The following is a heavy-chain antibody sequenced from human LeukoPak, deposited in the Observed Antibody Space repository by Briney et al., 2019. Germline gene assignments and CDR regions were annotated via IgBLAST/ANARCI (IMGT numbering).Heavy chain of an antibody. Sequence: PSETLSLTCTVSGSSISSYYWSWIRQPPGKGLEWIGYIYYSGSTNYNPSLKSRVTISVDTSKNQFSLKLSSVTAADTAVYYCARALWFGEVDAFDIWGHGTMVTVSS. CDR3: ARALWFGEVDAFDI. CDR2: IYYSGST. D-gene: IGHD3-10*01. J-gene: IGHJ3*02. V-gene: IGHV4-59*01. CDR1: GSSISSYY.